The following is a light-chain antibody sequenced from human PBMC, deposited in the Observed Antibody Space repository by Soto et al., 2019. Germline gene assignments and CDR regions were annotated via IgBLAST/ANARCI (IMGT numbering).Light chain of an antibody. CDR2: EVN. J-gene: IGLJ1*01. Sequence: QSALTQPPSVSGSPGQSITVSCTGTSCNIGGYNYVSWYQHHPGKAPQLIIYEVNLRPSGVSDRFSASKSGDTASLTITGLQAGDDADYYCCPYYTSNTHTYVFGTGTKLTVL. V-gene: IGLV2-14*01. CDR3: CPYYTSNTHTYV. CDR1: SCNIGGYNY.